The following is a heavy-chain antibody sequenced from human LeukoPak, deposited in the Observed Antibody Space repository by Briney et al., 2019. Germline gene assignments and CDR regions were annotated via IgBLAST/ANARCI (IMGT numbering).Heavy chain of an antibody. V-gene: IGHV4-59*08. CDR1: GGSFSGYY. D-gene: IGHD3-16*01. J-gene: IGHJ4*02. CDR2: IYYSGST. CDR3: ARLIPYYFDY. Sequence: SETLSLTCAVYGGSFSGYYWNWIRQTPGKGLEWIGYIYYSGSTNYNPSLKSRVTISVDTSKNQFSLKLSSVTAADTAVYYCARLIPYYFDYWGQGTLVTVSS.